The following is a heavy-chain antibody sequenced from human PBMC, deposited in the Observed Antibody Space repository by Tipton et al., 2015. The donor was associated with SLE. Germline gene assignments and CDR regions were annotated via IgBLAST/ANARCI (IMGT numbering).Heavy chain of an antibody. CDR2: INSDGSVV. V-gene: IGHV3-74*01. Sequence: SLRLSCAAPEFSLSLYSMHWVRQAPGKGLVWVSHINSDGSVVSYADSVKGRFTISRDSAKNTVYLQMNSLRAEDTAVYYCARDALGYCSSTSCQYNYYFYMDVWGKGTTVTVSS. CDR3: ARDALGYCSSTSCQYNYYFYMDV. CDR1: EFSLSLYS. J-gene: IGHJ6*03. D-gene: IGHD2-2*01.